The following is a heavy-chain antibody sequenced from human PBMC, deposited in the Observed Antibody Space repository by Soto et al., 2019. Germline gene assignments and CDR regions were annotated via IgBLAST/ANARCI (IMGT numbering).Heavy chain of an antibody. Sequence: PGGSLRLSCRTSGFTFSSFSMHWFRQAPGKGLEWVAVIGSTNVKYYADSVKGRFTISRDNSQDTLYLQMDGLRPDDTGVYFCAREVVTTKWYFDNSGQGSLVTVS. CDR3: AREVVTTKWYFDN. V-gene: IGHV3-30*04. D-gene: IGHD1-1*01. CDR2: IGSTNVK. CDR1: GFTFSSFS. J-gene: IGHJ4*02.